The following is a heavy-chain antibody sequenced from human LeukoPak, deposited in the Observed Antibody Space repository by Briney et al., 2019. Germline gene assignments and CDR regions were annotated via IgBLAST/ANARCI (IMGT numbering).Heavy chain of an antibody. J-gene: IGHJ6*03. Sequence: SETLSLTRTVSGGSISSHYWTWIRQSPVKGLEWIGDISNSGSTSYNPSLKGRVTISIDTSKNQFSLKLSSVTAADTAVYYCGRDALVGYFSYYYMDVWGKGTTVTVSS. D-gene: IGHD2-15*01. CDR2: ISNSGST. V-gene: IGHV4-59*11. CDR3: GRDALVGYFSYYYMDV. CDR1: GGSISSHY.